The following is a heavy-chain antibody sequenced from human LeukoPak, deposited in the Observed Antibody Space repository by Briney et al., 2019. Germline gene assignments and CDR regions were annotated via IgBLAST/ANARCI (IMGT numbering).Heavy chain of an antibody. J-gene: IGHJ3*02. V-gene: IGHV4-30-4*01. Sequence: SETLSLTCTVSGGSISSGDYYWSWIRQPPGKGLEWIGYIYYSGSTYYNPSLKSRVTISVDTSKNQFSLKLSSVTAADTAVYYCARDWDFDAFDIWGQGTMVTVSS. D-gene: IGHD1-26*01. CDR2: IYYSGST. CDR1: GGSISSGDYY. CDR3: ARDWDFDAFDI.